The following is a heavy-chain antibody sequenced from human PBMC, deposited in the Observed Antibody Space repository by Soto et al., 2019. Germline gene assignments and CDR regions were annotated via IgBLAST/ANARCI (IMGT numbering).Heavy chain of an antibody. D-gene: IGHD6-19*01. V-gene: IGHV1-69*06. CDR2: IIPIFGTA. CDR3: AREKSGWYYYYYGMDV. J-gene: IGHJ6*02. Sequence: SVKVSCKASGGTFSSYAISWVRQAPGQGLEWMGGIIPIFGTANYAQKFQGRVTITADKSTSTAYMELSSLRSEDTAVYYCAREKSGWYYYYYGMDVWGQGTTVTVSS. CDR1: GGTFSSYA.